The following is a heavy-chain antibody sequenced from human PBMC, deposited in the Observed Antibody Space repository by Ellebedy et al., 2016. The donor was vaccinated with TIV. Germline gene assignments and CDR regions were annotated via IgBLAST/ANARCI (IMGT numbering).Heavy chain of an antibody. CDR2: IKRRTDGGAT. J-gene: IGHJ4*02. V-gene: IGHV3-15*07. Sequence: PGGSLRLSCAASGFTFSGAWMNWVRQAPGKGLGWVGRIKRRTDGGATDLAPPVKGRFTISRDDSKNTLYLQMSSLKTEDTAVYYCTTDRGDISGTDYWGQGTLVTVSS. CDR3: TTDRGDISGTDY. CDR1: GFTFSGAW. D-gene: IGHD3-22*01.